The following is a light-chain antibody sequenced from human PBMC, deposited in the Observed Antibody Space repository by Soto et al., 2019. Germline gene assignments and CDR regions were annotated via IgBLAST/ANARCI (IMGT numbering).Light chain of an antibody. Sequence: QSVLTQPASVSGSPGQSITISCIGTSSDVGAYDLVSWYQQHPGTAPRLIIYENIRRPSTISSRFSGSKSGNTASLTISGLQTEDEADYYCSAYAGSNNFVFGSGTKVTVL. CDR3: SAYAGSNNFV. CDR1: SSDVGAYDL. V-gene: IGLV2-23*01. J-gene: IGLJ1*01. CDR2: ENI.